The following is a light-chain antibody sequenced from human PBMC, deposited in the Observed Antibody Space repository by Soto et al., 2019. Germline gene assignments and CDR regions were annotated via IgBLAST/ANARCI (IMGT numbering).Light chain of an antibody. CDR1: QTVSSNY. CDR2: AAS. J-gene: IGKJ1*01. CDR3: QLYGTSPKP. Sequence: EIVLTQSPGTLSLSPGERATLSCRASQTVSSNYLAWYQQKPGQAPRLLIYAASTRATGIPDRFSGSGSGTDFSLSISRLEPKDFAVYFWQLYGTSPKPFGQGTKVELK. V-gene: IGKV3-20*01.